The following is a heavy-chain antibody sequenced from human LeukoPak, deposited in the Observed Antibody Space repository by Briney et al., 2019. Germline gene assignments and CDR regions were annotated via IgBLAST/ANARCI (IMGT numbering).Heavy chain of an antibody. J-gene: IGHJ5*02. V-gene: IGHV4-4*02. Sequence: PSGTLSLTCAVSGGSISSSNWWSWVRQPPGKGLEWIGEIYHSGSTNYNSSLKSRVTISVDKSKNQFSLKLSSATAADTAVYYCVSAEYSYGHNWFDPWGQGTLVTVSS. CDR1: GGSISSSNW. D-gene: IGHD5-18*01. CDR3: VSAEYSYGHNWFDP. CDR2: IYHSGST.